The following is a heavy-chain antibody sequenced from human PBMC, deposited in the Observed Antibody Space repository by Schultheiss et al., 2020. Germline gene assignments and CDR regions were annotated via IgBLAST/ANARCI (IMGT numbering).Heavy chain of an antibody. D-gene: IGHD6-19*01. Sequence: ASVKVSCKASGYTFTGYYMHWVRQAPGQGLEWMGWINPKTGATHYARNFEGRVTMTTDTSITTAYMELNSLTSDDTALYYCARDVAGGDYWGQGTQVTVSS. J-gene: IGHJ4*02. CDR1: GYTFTGYY. CDR3: ARDVAGGDY. CDR2: INPKTGAT. V-gene: IGHV1-2*02.